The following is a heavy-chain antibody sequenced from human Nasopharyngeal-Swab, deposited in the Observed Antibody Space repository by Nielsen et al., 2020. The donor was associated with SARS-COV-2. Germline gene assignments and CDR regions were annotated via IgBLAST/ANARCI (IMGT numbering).Heavy chain of an antibody. Sequence: GESLKISCKGSGYSFTSDWIAWVRQMPGKGLEWMGIIYTRDSDTRYSPSFQGQVTISADKSISTAYLQWSSLKASDTAMYYCVRPEGVATSFKYYFQYGMDVWGQGTMVTVPS. CDR2: IYTRDSDT. CDR1: GYSFTSDW. CDR3: VRPEGVATSFKYYFQYGMDV. J-gene: IGHJ6*02. V-gene: IGHV5-51*01. D-gene: IGHD5-12*01.